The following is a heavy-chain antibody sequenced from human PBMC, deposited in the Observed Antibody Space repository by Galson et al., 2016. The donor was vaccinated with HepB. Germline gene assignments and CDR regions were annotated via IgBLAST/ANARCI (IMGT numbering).Heavy chain of an antibody. Sequence: TLSLTCTVSGGSISGGGYYWSWIRQHPGKGLEWIGFIYHSGNTYYNPSLKSRVTISVDTSKNQISLKLSSVTAADTGLYYCARVGRLDFWSGYYVPPFDYWGQGTPVTVSS. CDR1: GGSISGGGYY. V-gene: IGHV4-31*03. J-gene: IGHJ4*02. D-gene: IGHD3-3*01. CDR3: ARVGRLDFWSGYYVPPFDY. CDR2: IYHSGNT.